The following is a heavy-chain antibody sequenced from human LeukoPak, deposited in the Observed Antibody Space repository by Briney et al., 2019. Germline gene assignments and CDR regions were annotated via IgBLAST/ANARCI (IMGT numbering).Heavy chain of an antibody. CDR3: ASGLPLAGYNSNWSSDAFDI. Sequence: AVYGGSFSGDXWXWIRQPPGKGXXXIXEINQGGVTNYNPSLKSRVTISVDTSKNQFSLNLTSVTAADTAVYYCASGLPLAGYNSNWSSDAFDIWGQGTMVTVSS. J-gene: IGHJ3*02. CDR2: INQGGVT. CDR1: GGSFSGDX. D-gene: IGHD6-13*01. V-gene: IGHV4-34*01.